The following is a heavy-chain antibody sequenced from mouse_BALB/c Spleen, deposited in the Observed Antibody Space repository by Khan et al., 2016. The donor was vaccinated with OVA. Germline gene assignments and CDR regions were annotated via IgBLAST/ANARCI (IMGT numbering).Heavy chain of an antibody. CDR2: IRYDGNT. J-gene: IGHJ3*01. D-gene: IGHD3-1*01. Sequence: VQLQQSGPGLVKPSQSLSLTCSVTGYSITNGYFWNWIRQFPGNNLEWMGYIRYDGNTNYNPSLKTRISITRDTSKNQFFLNLNSVTPEDTATDYCARGGSSGPAWFTDWGQGTLVTVSA. CDR3: ARGGSSGPAWFTD. CDR1: GYSITNGYF. V-gene: IGHV3-6*02.